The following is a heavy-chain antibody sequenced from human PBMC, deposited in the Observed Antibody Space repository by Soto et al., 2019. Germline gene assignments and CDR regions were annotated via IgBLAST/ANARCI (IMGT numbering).Heavy chain of an antibody. J-gene: IGHJ5*02. CDR2: IYYSGST. CDR1: GDSISSYY. D-gene: IGHD5-12*01. Sequence: SETLSLTCTVSGDSISSYYWSWIRQPPGKGLEWIGYIYYSGSTNYNPSLKSRVTISVDTPKNQFSLKLTSVTAADAAVYYCARGVATIGPWGQGTLVTVSS. CDR3: ARGVATIGP. V-gene: IGHV4-59*01.